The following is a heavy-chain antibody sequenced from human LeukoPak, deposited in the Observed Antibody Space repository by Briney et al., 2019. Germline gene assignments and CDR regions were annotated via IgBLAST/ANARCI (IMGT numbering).Heavy chain of an antibody. Sequence: ASVKVSCKASGYTFTSYGISWVRQAPGQGLEWMGWISAYNGNTNYAQKLQGRVTMTEDTSTDTAYMELSSLRSEDTAVYYCATDLYCSGGSCYNHNWFDPWGQGTLVTVSS. J-gene: IGHJ5*02. V-gene: IGHV1-18*01. CDR3: ATDLYCSGGSCYNHNWFDP. CDR2: ISAYNGNT. D-gene: IGHD2-15*01. CDR1: GYTFTSYG.